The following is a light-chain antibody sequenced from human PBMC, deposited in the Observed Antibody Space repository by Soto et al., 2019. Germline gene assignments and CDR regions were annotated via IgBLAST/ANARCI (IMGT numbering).Light chain of an antibody. J-gene: IGKJ1*01. CDR3: QQYGSLSWT. CDR2: GAS. CDR1: QSVSSS. Sequence: EIVLTQSPGTLSLSPGERATLSCRASQSVSSSLAWYQQKPGQAPRLLIYGASSRATSIPDRFSGSGSGPDFTLTISRLEPEDFAVYYCQQYGSLSWTFGQGTKVDI. V-gene: IGKV3-20*01.